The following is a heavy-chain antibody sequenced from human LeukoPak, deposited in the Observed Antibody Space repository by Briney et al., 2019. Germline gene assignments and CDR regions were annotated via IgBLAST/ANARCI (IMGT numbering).Heavy chain of an antibody. J-gene: IGHJ4*02. CDR1: GYIFTHYW. CDR2: IDPSDSYT. D-gene: IGHD5-12*01. CDR3: ARHRPGYRNGYASFDY. V-gene: IGHV5-10-1*01. Sequence: GESLKISCQVSGYIFTHYWIGWVRQMPGKGLEWMGRIDPSDSYTNYSPSFQGHVTISPDKSISTAYLQWSSLKASDTAMYYCARHRPGYRNGYASFDYWGQGTLVTVSS.